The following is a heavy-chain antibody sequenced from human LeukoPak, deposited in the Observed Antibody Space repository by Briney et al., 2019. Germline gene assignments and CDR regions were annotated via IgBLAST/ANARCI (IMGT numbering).Heavy chain of an antibody. Sequence: GGSLRLSCAASGFTFSSYAMSWVRQAPGKGLEWVLAISGSGGSTYYADSVKGRFTISRDNSKNTLYLQMDSLRADDTAVYYCARYSGSYYYPPAWDLWGQGTLVTVSS. D-gene: IGHD1-26*01. V-gene: IGHV3-23*01. CDR2: ISGSGGST. J-gene: IGHJ4*02. CDR3: ARYSGSYYYPPAWDL. CDR1: GFTFSSYA.